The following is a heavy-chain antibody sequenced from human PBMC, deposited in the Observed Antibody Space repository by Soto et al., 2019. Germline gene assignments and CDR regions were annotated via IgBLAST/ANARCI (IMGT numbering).Heavy chain of an antibody. D-gene: IGHD1-1*01. CDR2: ISAHNGNT. Sequence: QVHLVQSGAEVKKPGASVKVSCKGSGYTFTSYGITWVRQAPGQGLEWMGWISAHNGNTDYAQKLQGRVTVTRDTSTSTACMELRSLRSDDPAVYYCARGRYGDYWGQGALVTVSS. V-gene: IGHV1-18*01. J-gene: IGHJ4*02. CDR3: ARGRYGDY. CDR1: GYTFTSYG.